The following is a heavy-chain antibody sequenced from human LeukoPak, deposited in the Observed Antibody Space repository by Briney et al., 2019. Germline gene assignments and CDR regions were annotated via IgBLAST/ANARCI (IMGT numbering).Heavy chain of an antibody. J-gene: IGHJ4*02. CDR2: ISYDGSNK. CDR1: GFTFSSYG. D-gene: IGHD1-26*01. V-gene: IGHV3-30*18. CDR3: AKVVGGSYYAPIDY. Sequence: GGSLRLSCAASGFTFSSYGMHWVRQAPGKGLEWVAVISYDGSNKYYADSVKGRFTISRDNSKNTLYLQMNSLRAEDTALYYCAKVVGGSYYAPIDYWGQGTLVTVSS.